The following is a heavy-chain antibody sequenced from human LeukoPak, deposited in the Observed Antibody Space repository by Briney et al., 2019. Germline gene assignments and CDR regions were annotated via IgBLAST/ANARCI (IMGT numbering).Heavy chain of an antibody. J-gene: IGHJ6*02. Sequence: GASVKGSCKVSGYTLTELSMHWVRQAPGKGLEWMGGFDPEDGETIYAQKFQGRVTMTEDTSTDTAYMELSSLRSEDTAVYYCATSRAFDYGMDVWGQGTTVTVSS. CDR3: ATSRAFDYGMDV. CDR1: GYTLTELS. CDR2: FDPEDGET. V-gene: IGHV1-24*01.